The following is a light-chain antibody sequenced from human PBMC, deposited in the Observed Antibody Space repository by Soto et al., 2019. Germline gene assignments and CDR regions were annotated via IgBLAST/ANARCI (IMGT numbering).Light chain of an antibody. CDR3: AAWDDSLSGWM. J-gene: IGLJ7*02. CDR1: SSNIGSHT. V-gene: IGLV1-44*01. Sequence: QSVLIQPPSASGTPGQRVTISCSGSSSNIGSHTVNWYQQLPGTAPKVVIYNDNQRPSGVPDRFSGSKSGTSASLPIRGPQSEDEVDYYCAAWDDSLSGWMFGGGTQLTAL. CDR2: NDN.